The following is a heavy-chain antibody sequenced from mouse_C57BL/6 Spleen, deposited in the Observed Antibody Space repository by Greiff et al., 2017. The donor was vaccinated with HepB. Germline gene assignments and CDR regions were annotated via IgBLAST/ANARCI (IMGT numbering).Heavy chain of an antibody. D-gene: IGHD2-4*01. V-gene: IGHV1-55*01. Sequence: VQLQQPGAELVKPGASVKMSCKASGYTFTSYWITWVKQRPGQGLEWIGDIYPGSGSTNYNEKFKSKATLTVDTSSSTAYMQLSSLTSEDSAVYYCARDNDYDEYYYAMDTGVKEPQSPSPQ. J-gene: IGHJ4*01. CDR3: ARDNDYDEYYYAMDT. CDR2: IYPGSGST. CDR1: GYTFTSYW.